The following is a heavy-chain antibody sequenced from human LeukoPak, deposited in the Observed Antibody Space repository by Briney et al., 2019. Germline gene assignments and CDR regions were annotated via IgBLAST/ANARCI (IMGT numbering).Heavy chain of an antibody. CDR3: ASLDDPDTG. Sequence: PSETLSLTCTVSGGSVSSSGYYWGWIRQPPGKGLEWIGSIHYSGSTYYNPSLKSRVTISVDTSKNQFSLKLSSVTAADTAVYYCASLDDPDTGWGQGTLVTVSS. D-gene: IGHD1-14*01. V-gene: IGHV4-39*07. CDR1: GGSVSSSGYY. CDR2: IHYSGST. J-gene: IGHJ4*02.